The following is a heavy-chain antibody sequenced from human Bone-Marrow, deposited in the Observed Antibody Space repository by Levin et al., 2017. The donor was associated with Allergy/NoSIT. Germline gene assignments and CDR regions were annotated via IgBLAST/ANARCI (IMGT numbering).Heavy chain of an antibody. V-gene: IGHV2-70*11. CDR1: GVSLSTRGMC. J-gene: IGHJ6*03. CDR2: IDWDDDK. D-gene: IGHD3-10*01. Sequence: SGPTLVKPTQTLTLTCTFSGVSLSTRGMCVSWIRQPPGKALEWLARIDWDDDKYYSTSVKTRLTISKDTSKYQVVLTMTNMDPVDTATYYCVRNGENYYYYMDVWGKGTTVTVSS. CDR3: VRNGENYYYYMDV.